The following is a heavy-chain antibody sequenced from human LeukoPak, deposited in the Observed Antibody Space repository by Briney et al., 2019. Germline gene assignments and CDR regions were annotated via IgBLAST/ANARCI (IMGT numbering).Heavy chain of an antibody. Sequence: PSETLSLTCTVSGGSISSYYWSWIRQPPGKGLEWIGYIYYSGSTNYNPSLKSRVTISVDTSKNRFSLKLSSVTAADTAVYYCARGYSSGWSGWFDPWGQGTLVTVSS. V-gene: IGHV4-59*01. CDR1: GGSISSYY. CDR3: ARGYSSGWSGWFDP. CDR2: IYYSGST. J-gene: IGHJ5*02. D-gene: IGHD6-19*01.